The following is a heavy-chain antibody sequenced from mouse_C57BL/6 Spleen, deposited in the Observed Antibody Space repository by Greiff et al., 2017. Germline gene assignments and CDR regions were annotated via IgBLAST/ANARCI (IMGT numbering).Heavy chain of an antibody. D-gene: IGHD3-3*01. Sequence: QVQLKQPGAELVKPGASVKMSCKASGYTFTNYWITWVKQRPGQGLEWIGDIYPGSGSTNYNEKFKSKATLTVDTSSSTAYMQLSSLTSEDSAVYYCARGTDYFDYWGQGTTLTVSS. CDR3: ARGTDYFDY. CDR1: GYTFTNYW. J-gene: IGHJ2*01. CDR2: IYPGSGST. V-gene: IGHV1-55*01.